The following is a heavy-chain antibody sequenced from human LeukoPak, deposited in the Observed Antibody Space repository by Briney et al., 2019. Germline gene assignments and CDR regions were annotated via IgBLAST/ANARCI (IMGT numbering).Heavy chain of an antibody. CDR3: AKGYYDFWSGGSIDY. D-gene: IGHD3-3*01. V-gene: IGHV3-9*03. CDR2: ISWNSGSI. Sequence: GRSLRLSCAASGFTFDDYAMHWVRQAPGKGLEWASGISWNSGSIGYADSVKGRFTISRDSAKNSLYLQMNSLRAEDMALYYCAKGYYDFWSGGSIDYWGQGTLVTVSS. J-gene: IGHJ4*02. CDR1: GFTFDDYA.